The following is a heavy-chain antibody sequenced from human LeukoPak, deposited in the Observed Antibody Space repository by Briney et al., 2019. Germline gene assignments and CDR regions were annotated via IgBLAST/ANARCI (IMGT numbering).Heavy chain of an antibody. V-gene: IGHV3-21*01. CDR2: ISSSRSYI. J-gene: IGHJ6*03. Sequence: GGSLRLSCAASGFTFSSYSMNWVRQAPGKGLEWVSFISSSRSYIYYADSVKRRFTITRDNSKNTLYVQMNSLRAEDTAVYYCAKEGYSRGYYSYYYMDVWGKGTTVTVSS. CDR1: GFTFSSYS. CDR3: AKEGYSRGYYSYYYMDV. D-gene: IGHD6-13*01.